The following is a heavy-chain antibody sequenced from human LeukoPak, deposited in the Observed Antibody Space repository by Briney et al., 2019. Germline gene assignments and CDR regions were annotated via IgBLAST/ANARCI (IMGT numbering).Heavy chain of an antibody. Sequence: GESLKISCKGSGYSFTDYRIGWVRQMAGKGLEWMGIIYPRDSDIRYSPSFQGQVTISADRSISTAYLQWSSLKASDTAIYHCARHIVTGTSSFYAFDLWGQGTMVTVSS. CDR2: IYPRDSDI. J-gene: IGHJ3*01. D-gene: IGHD1-7*01. V-gene: IGHV5-51*01. CDR3: ARHIVTGTSSFYAFDL. CDR1: GYSFTDYR.